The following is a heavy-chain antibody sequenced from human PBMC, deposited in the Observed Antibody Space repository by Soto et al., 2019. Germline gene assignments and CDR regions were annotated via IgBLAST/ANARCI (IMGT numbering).Heavy chain of an antibody. CDR2: IYYSGST. CDR3: ARTIAVAGLGYYYGMDV. D-gene: IGHD6-19*01. J-gene: IGHJ6*02. Sequence: SETLSLTCTVSGGSISSGDYYWSWIRQPPGKGLEWIGYIYYSGSTYYNPSLKSRVTISVDTSKNQFSLKLSSVTAADTAVYYCARTIAVAGLGYYYGMDVWGQGTTVTVSS. V-gene: IGHV4-30-4*01. CDR1: GGSISSGDYY.